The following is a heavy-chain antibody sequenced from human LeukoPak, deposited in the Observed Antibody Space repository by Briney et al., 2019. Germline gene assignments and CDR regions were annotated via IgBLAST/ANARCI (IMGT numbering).Heavy chain of an antibody. D-gene: IGHD2-2*02. CDR1: GGSIGSSNYY. V-gene: IGHV4-39*07. CDR2: IYYTGNT. J-gene: IGHJ4*02. Sequence: PSETLSLTCTVSGGSIGSSNYYWGWIRQPPGKGLEWIGSIYYTGNTYQNPSLKSRVTISVDTSKNLFSLKLSSVTAADTAVYYCARGDPSCVSASCYNYWGQGTLLTVSS. CDR3: ARGDPSCVSASCYNY.